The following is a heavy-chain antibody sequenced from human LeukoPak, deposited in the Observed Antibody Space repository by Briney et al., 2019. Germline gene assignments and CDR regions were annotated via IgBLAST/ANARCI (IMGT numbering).Heavy chain of an antibody. D-gene: IGHD2/OR15-2a*01. J-gene: IGHJ6*02. V-gene: IGHV3-30-3*01. CDR1: GFTFSSYA. Sequence: PGGSLRLSCAASGFTFSSYAMHWVRQAPGKGLEWVAVISYDGSNKYYADFVKGRFTISRDNSKNTLYLQMNSLRAEDTAVYYCARDSRASTSGYYYGMDVWGQGTTVTVSS. CDR2: ISYDGSNK. CDR3: ARDSRASTSGYYYGMDV.